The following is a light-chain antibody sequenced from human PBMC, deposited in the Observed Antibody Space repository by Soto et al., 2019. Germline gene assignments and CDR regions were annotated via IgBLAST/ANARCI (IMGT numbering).Light chain of an antibody. CDR2: EVS. CDR3: CSYSGSNNLYV. J-gene: IGLJ1*01. V-gene: IGLV2-8*01. CDR1: SSDVGGYNY. Sequence: QSVLTQPPSASGSPGQSVTISCTGTSSDVGGYNYVSWYQQHPGKAPKLMIYEVSKRPSGVPDRFSGSRSGNTASLTVSGLQAEDEADYYCCSYSGSNNLYVFGTGTKLTVL.